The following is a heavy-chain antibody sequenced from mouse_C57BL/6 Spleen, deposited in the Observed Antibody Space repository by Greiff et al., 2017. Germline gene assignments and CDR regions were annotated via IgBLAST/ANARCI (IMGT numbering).Heavy chain of an antibody. CDR3: AGYYGGNYVLDAMDY. CDR1: GFTFTDYY. Sequence: EVKVVESGGGLVQPGGSLSLSCAASGFTFTDYYMRWVRQPPGKALEWLGFIRNKANGYTTEYSASVKGRFTISRVNSQSILYLQMNALRADDRATYDCAGYYGGNYVLDAMDYWGQGTSVTVSS. D-gene: IGHD2-1*01. J-gene: IGHJ4*01. CDR2: IRNKANGYTT. V-gene: IGHV7-3*01.